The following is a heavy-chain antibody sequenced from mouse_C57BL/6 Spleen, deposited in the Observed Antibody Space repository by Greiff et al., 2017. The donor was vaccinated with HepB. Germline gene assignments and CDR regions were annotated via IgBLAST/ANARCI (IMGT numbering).Heavy chain of an antibody. CDR2: INPSTGGT. Sequence: VQLQQSGPELVKPGASVKISCKASGYSFTGYYMNWVKQSPEKSLEWIGEINPSTGGTTYNQKFKAKATLTVDKSSSTAYMQLKSLTSEDSAVYYCASTIYYGNIYAMDYWGQGTSVTVSS. CDR3: ASTIYYGNIYAMDY. D-gene: IGHD2-1*01. V-gene: IGHV1-42*01. CDR1: GYSFTGYY. J-gene: IGHJ4*01.